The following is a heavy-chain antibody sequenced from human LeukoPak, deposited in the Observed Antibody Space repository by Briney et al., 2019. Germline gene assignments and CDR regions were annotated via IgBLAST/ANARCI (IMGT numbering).Heavy chain of an antibody. CDR3: AKSNGYGLVDI. CDR1: GGSFTIYS. CDR2: INHSGST. J-gene: IGHJ3*02. Sequence: SETLSLTCAVYGGSFTIYSWTWIRQPPGKGLEWIGEINHSGSTNYNPSLKSRVTISLDTSRNQFSLKLNSVTAADTAAYYCAKSNGYGLVDIWGQGTMVTVSS. V-gene: IGHV4-34*01. D-gene: IGHD3-10*01.